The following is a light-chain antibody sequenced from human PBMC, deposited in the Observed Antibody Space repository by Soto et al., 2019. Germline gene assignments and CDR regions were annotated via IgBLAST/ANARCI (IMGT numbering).Light chain of an antibody. J-gene: IGKJ2*01. CDR2: GAS. CDR1: HSVRSSY. Sequence: EIVLTQSPGTLSLSPGERATLSCRASHSVRSSYLAWYQQKPGQAPRLLIYGASRRATGNPDRFSGSGSGTDVTSTISRVDPEDFAVSYCQQCGSSAMYTFGQGTKLEIK. V-gene: IGKV3-20*01. CDR3: QQCGSSAMYT.